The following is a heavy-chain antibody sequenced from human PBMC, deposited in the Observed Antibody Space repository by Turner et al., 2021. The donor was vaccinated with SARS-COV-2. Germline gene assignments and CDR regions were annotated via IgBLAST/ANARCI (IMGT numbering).Heavy chain of an antibody. CDR3: VRDWDY. Sequence: EVQLVESGGGLVQPGGSLRLYCAASGFIFSSYSMNWVRQAPGKGLAWVSYISYSSSTTYYADSVKGRFTISRDNAKNSLYLQMNSLRAEDTAVYYCVRDWDYWGQGTLVIVSS. CDR2: ISYSSSTT. CDR1: GFIFSSYS. V-gene: IGHV3-48*01. J-gene: IGHJ4*02.